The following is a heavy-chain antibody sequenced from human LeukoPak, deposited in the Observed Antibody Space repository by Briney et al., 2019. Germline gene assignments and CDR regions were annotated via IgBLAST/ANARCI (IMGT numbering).Heavy chain of an antibody. Sequence: PSETLSLTCAVYGGSFSGYYWSWIRQPPGKGLEWIGEINHSGSTNYNPSLKSRVTMSVDTSKNQFSLKLSSVTAADTAVYYCARDRGYCSSTSCYRWLDYWGQGTLVTVSS. D-gene: IGHD2-2*02. J-gene: IGHJ4*02. CDR2: INHSGST. CDR3: ARDRGYCSSTSCYRWLDY. CDR1: GGSFSGYY. V-gene: IGHV4-34*01.